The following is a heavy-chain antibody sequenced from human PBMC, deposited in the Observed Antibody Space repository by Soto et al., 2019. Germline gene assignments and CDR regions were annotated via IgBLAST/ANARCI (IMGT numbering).Heavy chain of an antibody. CDR3: AREDYGDDEGYYYYYMDV. J-gene: IGHJ6*03. D-gene: IGHD4-17*01. V-gene: IGHV4-39*02. CDR1: GGSISSSSYY. Sequence: SETLSLTCTVSGGSISSSSYYWGWIRQPPGKGLEWIGSIYYSGSTYYNPSLKSRVTISVDTSKNQFSLKLSSVTAADTAVYYCAREDYGDDEGYYYYYMDVWGKGTTVTVSS. CDR2: IYYSGST.